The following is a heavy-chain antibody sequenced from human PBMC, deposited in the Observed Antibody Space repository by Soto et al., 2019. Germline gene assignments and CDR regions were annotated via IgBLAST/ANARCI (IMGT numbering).Heavy chain of an antibody. CDR2: IYPGDSDT. D-gene: IGHD3-22*01. CDR3: ARGPYSSGYYSSAWDYYYYDGMDV. J-gene: IGHJ6*01. V-gene: IGHV5-51*01. CDR1: GYSFTSYW. Sequence: PGESLKISCKGSGYSFTSYWIGWVRQMPGKGLEWMGIIYPGDSDTRYSPSFQGQVTISADKSISTAYLQWSSLKASDTAMYYCARGPYSSGYYSSAWDYYYYDGMDVWGQGTTVP.